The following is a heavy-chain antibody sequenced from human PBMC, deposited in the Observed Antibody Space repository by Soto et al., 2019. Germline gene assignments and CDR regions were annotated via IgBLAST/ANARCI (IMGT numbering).Heavy chain of an antibody. J-gene: IGHJ5*02. Sequence: SETLSLTCTVSGGSISSGGYYWSWIRQHPGKGLEWIGYIYYSGSTYYNPSLKSRVTISVDTSKNQFSLKPSSVTAADTAVYYCARDADGSGNLGFDPWGQGTLVTVSS. D-gene: IGHD3-10*01. V-gene: IGHV4-31*03. CDR2: IYYSGST. CDR3: ARDADGSGNLGFDP. CDR1: GGSISSGGYY.